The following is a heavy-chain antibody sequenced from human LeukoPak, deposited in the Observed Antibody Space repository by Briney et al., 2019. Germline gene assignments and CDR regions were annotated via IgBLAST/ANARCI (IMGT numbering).Heavy chain of an antibody. J-gene: IGHJ4*02. CDR3: ARDRRNLGYFDY. Sequence: GGSLRLSCAASGFTFSNYWMSWVRQAPGKGLEWVANIKQDGSEKYYVDSVKGRFTISRDNAKNSLYLQMNSLRAEDTAVYYCARDRRNLGYFDYWGQGTLVTVSS. V-gene: IGHV3-7*01. CDR2: IKQDGSEK. D-gene: IGHD1-14*01. CDR1: GFTFSNYW.